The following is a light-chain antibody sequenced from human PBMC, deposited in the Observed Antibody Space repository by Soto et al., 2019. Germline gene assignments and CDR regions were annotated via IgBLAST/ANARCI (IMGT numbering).Light chain of an antibody. CDR1: SGHSSYT. CDR3: QTWGTGIEV. J-gene: IGLJ3*02. Sequence: QPVLTQSPSASASLGASVKLTCTLSSGHSSYTIAWHQQQPEKGPRYLMTLNSDGSHSKGDEIPDRFSGSSSGAERYLSISSLQSEDEADYYCQTWGTGIEVFGGGTKLTVL. CDR2: LNSDGSH. V-gene: IGLV4-69*01.